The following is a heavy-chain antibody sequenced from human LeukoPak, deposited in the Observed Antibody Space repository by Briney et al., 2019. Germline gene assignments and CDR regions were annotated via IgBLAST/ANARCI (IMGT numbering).Heavy chain of an antibody. V-gene: IGHV3-23*01. D-gene: IGHD3-22*01. CDR2: ISESGGAT. J-gene: IGHJ5*02. CDR1: GFSFTSYG. CDR3: AKGGSGYFADL. Sequence: GGSLRLSCATSGFSFTSYGMSWVRQAPGTGLEWVSAISESGGATYYADFVKGRFTISRDNSKNTLFLQMNSLRAEDTALYYCAKGGSGYFADLWGQGTLVTVSS.